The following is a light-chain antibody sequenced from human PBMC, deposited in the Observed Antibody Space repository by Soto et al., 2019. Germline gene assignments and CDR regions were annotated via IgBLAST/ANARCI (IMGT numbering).Light chain of an antibody. V-gene: IGKV1-39*01. Sequence: DIQMTQSPSSLSASVGDRVTITCRASQSITTYLNWYQQTPGKAPKVLIYATSTLKSGVPSRFSGSGSGTDFTLTISSLQPEDFATYYCQQSKTTPLTFGGGTKVEIK. J-gene: IGKJ4*01. CDR2: ATS. CDR3: QQSKTTPLT. CDR1: QSITTY.